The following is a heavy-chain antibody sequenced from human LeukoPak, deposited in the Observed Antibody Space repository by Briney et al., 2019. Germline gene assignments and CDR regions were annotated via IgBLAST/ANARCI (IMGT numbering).Heavy chain of an antibody. CDR2: INTDGSST. D-gene: IGHD2-2*01. CDR3: ARDGAVTYCSSTSCYPPIDY. Sequence: PGGSLRLSCAASGFTFSSYWMHWVRQAPGKGLVWVSRINTDGSSTSYADSVKGRFTISRDNAKNSLYLQMNSLRAEDTAVYYCARDGAVTYCSSTSCYPPIDYWGQGTLVTVSS. J-gene: IGHJ4*02. CDR1: GFTFSSYW. V-gene: IGHV3-74*01.